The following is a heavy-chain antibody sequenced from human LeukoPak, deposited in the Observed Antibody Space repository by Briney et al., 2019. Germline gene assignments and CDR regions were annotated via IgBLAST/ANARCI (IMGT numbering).Heavy chain of an antibody. J-gene: IGHJ4*02. CDR1: GGSISSSNYY. CDR3: AKTGYSSSWYYFDY. Sequence: ETLSLTCTVSGGSISSSNYYWGWIRQAPGKGLEWVSAISGSGGSTYYADSVKGRFTISRDNSKNTLYLQMNSLRAEDTAVYYCAKTGYSSSWYYFDYWGQGTLVTVSS. V-gene: IGHV3-23*01. CDR2: ISGSGGST. D-gene: IGHD6-13*01.